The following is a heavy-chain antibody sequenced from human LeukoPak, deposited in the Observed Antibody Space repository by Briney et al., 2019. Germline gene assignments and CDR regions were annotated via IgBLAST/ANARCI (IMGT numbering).Heavy chain of an antibody. D-gene: IGHD3-22*01. V-gene: IGHV1-8*01. CDR3: ARVSFDTSGHKINFDY. CDR2: MHPNSGNT. Sequence: ASVKVSCKASGYTLHSYDINWVRQATGQGLEWMGWMHPNSGNTGYPQKFQGRVTMTRDTSISTAYMELSSLRSEDTGVYYCARVSFDTSGHKINFDYWGHGTLVTVSS. J-gene: IGHJ4*01. CDR1: GYTLHSYD.